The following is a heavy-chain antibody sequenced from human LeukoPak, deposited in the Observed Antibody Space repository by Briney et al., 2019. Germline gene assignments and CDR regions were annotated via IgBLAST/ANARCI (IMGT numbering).Heavy chain of an antibody. CDR2: IGTAGDT. D-gene: IGHD1-1*01. Sequence: GGSLRLSCAASGFTFSDYDMHWVRQATGKGLEWVSAIGTAGDTYYTGSVKGRFTISRENAKNSLYLQMNSLRAGDTAVYYCARADKERVGGVHYFDYWGQGTLVTVSS. J-gene: IGHJ4*02. V-gene: IGHV3-13*01. CDR3: ARADKERVGGVHYFDY. CDR1: GFTFSDYD.